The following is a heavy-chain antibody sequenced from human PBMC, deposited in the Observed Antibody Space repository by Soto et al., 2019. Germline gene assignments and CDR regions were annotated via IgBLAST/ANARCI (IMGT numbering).Heavy chain of an antibody. D-gene: IGHD2-15*01. CDR2: ISWNSGSI. J-gene: IGHJ4*02. CDR1: GFTFDDYA. CDR3: AKDRYCSGGSCYGAFDY. V-gene: IGHV3-9*01. Sequence: EVQLVESGGGLVQPGRSLRLSCAASGFTFDDYAMHWVRQAPGKGLEWVSGISWNSGSIGYADSVKGRFTISRDNAKNSLYLQMNSLRVEDTALYYCAKDRYCSGGSCYGAFDYWGQGTLVTVSS.